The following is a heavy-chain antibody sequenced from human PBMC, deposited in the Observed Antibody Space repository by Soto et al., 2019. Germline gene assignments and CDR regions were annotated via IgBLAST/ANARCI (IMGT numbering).Heavy chain of an antibody. Sequence: PSETLSLTCTVSGGSISSYYWIWIRQPPGKGLEWIGYIYYSGSTNYNPSLKSRVTISVDTSKNQFSLKLSSVTAADTAVYYCARTSVSSGWYSYYFDYWGQGTLVTVSS. CDR2: IYYSGST. V-gene: IGHV4-59*01. D-gene: IGHD6-19*01. J-gene: IGHJ4*02. CDR3: ARTSVSSGWYSYYFDY. CDR1: GGSISSYY.